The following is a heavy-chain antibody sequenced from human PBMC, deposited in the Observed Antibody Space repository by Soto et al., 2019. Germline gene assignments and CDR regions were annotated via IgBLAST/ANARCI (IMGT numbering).Heavy chain of an antibody. J-gene: IGHJ4*02. CDR2: ISGSGGST. CDR1: GFTFSSYA. V-gene: IGHV3-23*01. CDR3: AKGSDFWIYFDY. D-gene: IGHD3-3*01. Sequence: EVQLLESGGGLVQPGGSLRLSCAASGFTFSSYAMSWVRQAPGKGLEWVSAISGSGGSTYYADSVKGRFTISRDNSKNTRYLQMNSLRAEDPAVYYFAKGSDFWIYFDYWGQGTLVTVSS.